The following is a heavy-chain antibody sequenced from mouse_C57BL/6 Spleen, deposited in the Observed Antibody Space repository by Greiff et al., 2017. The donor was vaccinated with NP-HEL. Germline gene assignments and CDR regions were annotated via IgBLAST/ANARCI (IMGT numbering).Heavy chain of an antibody. CDR3: TLYDGYSYAMDY. CDR2: IDPEDGDT. J-gene: IGHJ4*01. CDR1: GFNIKDYY. V-gene: IGHV14-1*01. D-gene: IGHD2-3*01. Sequence: EVKLMESGAELVRPGASVKLSCTASGFNIKDYYMHWVKQRPEQGLEWIGRIDPEDGDTEYAPKFQGKATMTADTSSNTAYLQLSSLTSEDTAVYYCTLYDGYSYAMDYWGQGTSVTVSS.